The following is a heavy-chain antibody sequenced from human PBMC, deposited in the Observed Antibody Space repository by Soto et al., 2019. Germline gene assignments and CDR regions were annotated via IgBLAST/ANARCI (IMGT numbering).Heavy chain of an antibody. CDR2: IIPIFGTA. CDR1: GGTFSSYA. CDR3: ARGSSHHGILAVPDWDYYVMDV. D-gene: IGHD3-9*01. Sequence: QVQLVQSGAEVKKPGSSVKVSCKASGGTFSSYAISWVRQAPGQGLELMGGIIPIFGTANYAQKFQGRVTIAADESTSTAYMERSNMRSEDPAVYYCARGSSHHGILAVPDWDYYVMDVWGQGTTVTVSS. V-gene: IGHV1-69*01. J-gene: IGHJ6*02.